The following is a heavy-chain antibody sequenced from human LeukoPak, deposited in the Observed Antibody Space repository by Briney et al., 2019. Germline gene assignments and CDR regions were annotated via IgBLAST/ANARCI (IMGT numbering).Heavy chain of an antibody. CDR1: GFTFSSYW. Sequence: GGSLRLSCAASGFTFSSYWMSWVRQAPGKGLEWVANIKQDGSEKYYVDSVEGRFTISRDNAKNSLYLQMNSLRAEDTAVYYCAREGGSSWTYYYYYYGMDVWGQGTTVTVSS. CDR2: IKQDGSEK. D-gene: IGHD6-13*01. V-gene: IGHV3-7*01. CDR3: AREGGSSWTYYYYYYGMDV. J-gene: IGHJ6*02.